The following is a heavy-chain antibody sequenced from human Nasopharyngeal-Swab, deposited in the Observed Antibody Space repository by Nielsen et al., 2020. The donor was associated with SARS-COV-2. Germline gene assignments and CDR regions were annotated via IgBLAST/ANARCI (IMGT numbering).Heavy chain of an antibody. D-gene: IGHD2-21*01. CDR1: GFTFSSYW. CDR2: IKQDGSEK. CDR3: ARDLPTYSDWFDP. Sequence: GGSLRLSCAASGFTFSSYWMSWVRQAPGKGLEWVANIKQDGSEKYYVDSVKGRFTIPRDNAKNSLYLQMNSLRAEDTAVYYCARDLPTYSDWFDPWGQGTLVTVSS. V-gene: IGHV3-7*01. J-gene: IGHJ5*02.